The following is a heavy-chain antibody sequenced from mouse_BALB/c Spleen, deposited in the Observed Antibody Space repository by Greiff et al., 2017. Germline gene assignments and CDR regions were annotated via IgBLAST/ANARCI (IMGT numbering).Heavy chain of an antibody. V-gene: IGHV5-12-2*01. D-gene: IGHD2-3*01. CDR2: ISNGGGST. J-gene: IGHJ4*01. CDR1: GFTFSSYT. CDR3: ARRGYYVAMDY. Sequence: DVMLVESGGGLVQPGGSLKLSCAASGFTFSSYTMSWVRQTPEKRLEWVAYISNGGGSTYYPDTVKGRFTISRDNAKNTLYLQMSSLKSEDTAMYYCARRGYYVAMDYWGQGTSVTVSS.